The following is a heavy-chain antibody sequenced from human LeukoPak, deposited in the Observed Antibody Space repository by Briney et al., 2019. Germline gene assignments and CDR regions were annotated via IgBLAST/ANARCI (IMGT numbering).Heavy chain of an antibody. V-gene: IGHV3-11*01. CDR3: ARETLGYCSSTSCYTAVGIDY. J-gene: IGHJ4*02. CDR2: ISSSGSTI. D-gene: IGHD2-2*02. Sequence: GGSLRLSCAASGFTFSDHYMSWIRQAPGKGLEWVSYISSSGSTIYYADSVKGRFTISRDNAKNSLYLQMNNLRAEDTAVYYCARETLGYCSSTSCYTAVGIDYWGQGTLVTVSS. CDR1: GFTFSDHY.